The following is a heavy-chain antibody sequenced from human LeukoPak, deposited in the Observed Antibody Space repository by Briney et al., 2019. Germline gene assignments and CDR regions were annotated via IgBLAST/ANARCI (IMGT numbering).Heavy chain of an antibody. CDR3: ARGGFDGMDV. CDR2: IYYRGST. D-gene: IGHD3-3*01. V-gene: IGHV4-31*03. J-gene: IGHJ6*04. Sequence: SQTLSLTYTVSCGSISSGGYYWSWIRQHPGKGLEWIGYIYYRGSTYYNPSLKSRVTISVDTPKNQFSLKLSSVTAADTAVYYCARGGFDGMDVWGKGTTVTVSS. CDR1: CGSISSGGYY.